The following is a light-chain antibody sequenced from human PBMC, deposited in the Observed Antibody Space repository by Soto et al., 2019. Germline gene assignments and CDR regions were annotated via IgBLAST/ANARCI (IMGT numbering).Light chain of an antibody. CDR3: SSYAGSNNYV. Sequence: QSVLTQPPSASGSPGQSVSISCTGTSSDLGGYDFVSWYQQHPGKAPKLTIHEVSKRPSGVPDRFSGSKSGNTASLTVSGLQAEDEADYYCSSYAGSNNYVFGTG. J-gene: IGLJ1*01. CDR2: EVS. CDR1: SSDLGGYDF. V-gene: IGLV2-8*01.